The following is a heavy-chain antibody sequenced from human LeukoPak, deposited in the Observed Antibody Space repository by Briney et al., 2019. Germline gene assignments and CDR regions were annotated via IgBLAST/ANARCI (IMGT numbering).Heavy chain of an antibody. V-gene: IGHV1-2*02. D-gene: IGHD2-15*01. J-gene: IGHJ1*01. CDR2: INPNSGGT. CDR1: GYTFTGYY. Sequence: GASVKVSCKASGYTFTGYYMHWVRQAPGQGLEWMGWINPNSGGTNYAQKFQGRVTMTTDTSTSTAYMELRSLRSDDTAVYYCARDPQGYCSGGSCYSKKYFQHWGQGTLVTVSS. CDR3: ARDPQGYCSGGSCYSKKYFQH.